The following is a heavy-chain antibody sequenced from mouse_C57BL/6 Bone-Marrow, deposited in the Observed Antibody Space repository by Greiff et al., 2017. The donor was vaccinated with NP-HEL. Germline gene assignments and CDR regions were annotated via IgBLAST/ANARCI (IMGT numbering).Heavy chain of an antibody. D-gene: IGHD2-4*01. CDR3: ARVERLRQTYSYYFDY. V-gene: IGHV1-75*01. CDR2: IFPGSGST. J-gene: IGHJ2*01. Sequence: QVQLQQSGPELVKPGASVKISCKASGYTFTDYYINWVKQRPGQGLEWIGWIFPGSGSTYYNEKFKGKATLTVDKSASTAYMLLSSLTSEDSAVYFCARVERLRQTYSYYFDYWGQGTTLTVSS. CDR1: GYTFTDYY.